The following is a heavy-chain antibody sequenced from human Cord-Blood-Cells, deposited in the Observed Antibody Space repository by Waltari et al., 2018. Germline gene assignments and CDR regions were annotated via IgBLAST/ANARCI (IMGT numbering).Heavy chain of an antibody. J-gene: IGHJ3*02. D-gene: IGHD3-3*01. Sequence: QVQLQQWGAGLLKPSETLSLTCAVYGGSFSGYYWSWIRQPPGKGLEWIGEINHSGSTHYNPSLKSRVTISVDTSKNQFSLKLSSVTAADTAVYYCARVFTYYDFWSGYYHAFDIWGQGTMVTVSS. CDR3: ARVFTYYDFWSGYYHAFDI. V-gene: IGHV4-34*01. CDR1: GGSFSGYY. CDR2: INHSGST.